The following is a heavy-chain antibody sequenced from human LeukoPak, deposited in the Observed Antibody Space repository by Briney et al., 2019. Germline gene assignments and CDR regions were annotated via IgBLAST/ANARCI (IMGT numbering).Heavy chain of an antibody. CDR3: ARDYRGSESPSIY. D-gene: IGHD3-10*01. V-gene: IGHV1-18*01. Sequence: ASVKVSCKASGYTFTSYGISWVRQAPGQGLEWMGWISAYNGNTNYAQKLQGRVTMTTDPSTNTAYMDLRSLRSDDTAVYYCARDYRGSESPSIYWGQGTLVTVSS. CDR2: ISAYNGNT. J-gene: IGHJ4*02. CDR1: GYTFTSYG.